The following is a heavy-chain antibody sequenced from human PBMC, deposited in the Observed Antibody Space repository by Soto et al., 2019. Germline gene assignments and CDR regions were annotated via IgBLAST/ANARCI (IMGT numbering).Heavy chain of an antibody. CDR2: ISGSGGST. Sequence: EVQLLESGGGLVQPGGSLRLSCAASGFTFSSYAMSWVRQAPGKGLEWVSAISGSGGSTYYADSVKGRFTISRDNSKNTLYLKMNSRRAEDTAVYYCAKEKGLGRNLNGFDPWGQGTLVTVSS. J-gene: IGHJ5*02. CDR3: AKEKGLGRNLNGFDP. D-gene: IGHD1-26*01. V-gene: IGHV3-23*01. CDR1: GFTFSSYA.